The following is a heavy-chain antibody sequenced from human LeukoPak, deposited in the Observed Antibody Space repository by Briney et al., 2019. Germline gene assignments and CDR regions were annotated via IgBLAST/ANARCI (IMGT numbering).Heavy chain of an antibody. V-gene: IGHV4-4*07. J-gene: IGHJ4*02. CDR2: ISTSGTT. CDR3: ARRHPYYYGSGTYSRED. D-gene: IGHD3-10*01. CDR1: GGSIGNYY. Sequence: SETLSLTCTVSGGSIGNYYWNWIRQPAGKGLEWIGRISTSGTTNYHPSLKSRVTLPLDTSKNQFSLNLRSVTAADTAIYFCARRHPYYYGSGTYSREDWGQGTLVTVSS.